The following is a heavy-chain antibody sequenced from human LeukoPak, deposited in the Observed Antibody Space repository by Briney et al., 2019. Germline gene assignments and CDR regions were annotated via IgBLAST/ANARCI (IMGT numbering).Heavy chain of an antibody. CDR1: GGSISYYY. V-gene: IGHV4-59*01. J-gene: IGHJ4*02. CDR3: AREGDSGYGYFDY. D-gene: IGHD5-12*01. CDR2: IYYGRT. Sequence: SATLSPTCPVSGGSISYYYWNWVRAPPGKGLGGIGYIYYGRTNNNASLKSRVTISVDTSKNQFSLKLNSVTAADTAVYYCAREGDSGYGYFDYWGQGTLVTVSS.